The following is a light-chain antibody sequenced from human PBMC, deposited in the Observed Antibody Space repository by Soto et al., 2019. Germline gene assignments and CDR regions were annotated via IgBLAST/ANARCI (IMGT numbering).Light chain of an antibody. V-gene: IGKV4-1*01. J-gene: IGKJ1*01. CDR1: QSDLYSSNNKNY. Sequence: DIVMTQSPDSLAVSLGERATINCRSSQSDLYSSNNKNYLAWYQQKPGQPPKLLIYWASTRESGVPDRFSGSGSGIDFTLTISSLQAEDVAVYYCQQFYSTPWTFGQGTKVEIK. CDR3: QQFYSTPWT. CDR2: WAS.